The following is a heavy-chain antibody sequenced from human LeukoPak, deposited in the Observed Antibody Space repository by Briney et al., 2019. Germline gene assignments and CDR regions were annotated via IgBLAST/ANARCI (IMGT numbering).Heavy chain of an antibody. CDR3: ARGHHYYDSSAYYY. V-gene: IGHV3-74*01. J-gene: IGHJ4*02. CDR2: INSDGSTT. Sequence: GGSLRLSCAASGFTFISYWMHWVRQAPGKGLVWVSRINSDGSTTTYAASVKGRFTISRDTAKNTLYLQMNSLRAEDTAVYYCARGHHYYDSSAYYYWGQGTLVTVSS. D-gene: IGHD3-22*01. CDR1: GFTFISYW.